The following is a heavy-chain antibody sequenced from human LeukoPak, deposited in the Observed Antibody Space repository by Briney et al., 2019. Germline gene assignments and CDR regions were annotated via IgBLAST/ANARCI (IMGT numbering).Heavy chain of an antibody. CDR1: GGSISSYY. Sequence: PSETLSLTCTVSGGSISSYYWSWIRQPPGKGLEWIGYIYYSGSTNYNPSLKSRVTISVDTSKNQFSLKLSSVTAADTAVYYCARIRPSTGMVYFDYWGQGTLVTVSS. CDR3: ARIRPSTGMVYFDY. V-gene: IGHV4-59*01. J-gene: IGHJ4*02. CDR2: IYYSGST. D-gene: IGHD5-18*01.